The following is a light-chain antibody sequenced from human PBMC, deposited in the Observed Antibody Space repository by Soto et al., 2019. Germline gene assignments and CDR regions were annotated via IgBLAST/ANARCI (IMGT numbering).Light chain of an antibody. CDR2: AAS. Sequence: DIQMTQSPSSLSASVGDRVTIACRASQSISTYLHWYQEKPGRPPKLLIYAASNLVSGVPSRFTGSGSGTDFTLTISSLQPEDFATYYCQQSYGPRHTFVPGTKVEIK. CDR1: QSISTY. CDR3: QQSYGPRHT. V-gene: IGKV1-39*01. J-gene: IGKJ3*01.